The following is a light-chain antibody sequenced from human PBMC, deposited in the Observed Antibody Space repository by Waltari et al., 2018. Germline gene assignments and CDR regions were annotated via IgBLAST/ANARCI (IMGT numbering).Light chain of an antibody. CDR3: QQYSTWPRVT. Sequence: EIVMTQPPATPSVSPVERARPPCRASQSIANNLAWYQQKPGQPLRLLIYGASNRATDIPARFSASASGRDFALTISSLQSEDFVVYYCQQYSTWPRVTFGGGTKVEIK. V-gene: IGKV3-15*01. CDR2: GAS. J-gene: IGKJ4*01. CDR1: QSIANN.